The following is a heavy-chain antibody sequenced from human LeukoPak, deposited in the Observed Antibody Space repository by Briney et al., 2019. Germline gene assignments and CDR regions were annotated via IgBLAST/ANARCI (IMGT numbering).Heavy chain of an antibody. V-gene: IGHV1-2*02. CDR1: GYTFTAYY. J-gene: IGHJ3*01. CDR3: ARDRDTAIVTTHAFDF. D-gene: IGHD5-18*01. Sequence: ASVKVSCKASGYTFTAYYMHWVRQAPGQGLEWMGWINPKSGGTNYAQKFQGRVTMTRDTSISTAYMELSRLWFDDTAVYYCARDRDTAIVTTHAFDFWGQGTMVSVSS. CDR2: INPKSGGT.